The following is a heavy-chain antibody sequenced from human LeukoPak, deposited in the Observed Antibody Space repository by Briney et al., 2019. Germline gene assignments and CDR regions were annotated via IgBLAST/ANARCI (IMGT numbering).Heavy chain of an antibody. CDR3: AQARNYYCSSDYCYEGYVFHI. D-gene: IGHD3-22*01. CDR1: AGSISSYH. V-gene: IGHV4-59*01. Sequence: SETLSLTCTVSAGSISSYHWSCIRQHPGKGLECIGYIYYSGSTNYNPSLKSRATISVDTSKNQFSLKLSSVTATATAVYYCAQARNYYCSSDYCYEGYVFHIWGQGTMVTVS. CDR2: IYYSGST. J-gene: IGHJ3*02.